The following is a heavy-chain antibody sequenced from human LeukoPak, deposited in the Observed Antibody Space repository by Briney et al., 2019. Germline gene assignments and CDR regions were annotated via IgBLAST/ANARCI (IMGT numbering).Heavy chain of an antibody. V-gene: IGHV4-39*07. D-gene: IGHD3-3*01. CDR1: GGSISSSSYY. CDR3: ARSHYDFWSGSYYYYMDV. Sequence: SETLSLTCTVSGGSISSSSYYWGWIRQPPGKGLEWIGSMYYSGSTYYNPSLKSRVTISVDTSKNQFSLKLSSVTAADTAVYYCARSHYDFWSGSYYYYMDVWGKGTTVTVSS. J-gene: IGHJ6*03. CDR2: MYYSGST.